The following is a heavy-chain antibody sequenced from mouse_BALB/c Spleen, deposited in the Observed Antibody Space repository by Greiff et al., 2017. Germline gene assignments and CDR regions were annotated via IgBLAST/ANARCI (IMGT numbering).Heavy chain of an antibody. CDR2: ISYSGST. V-gene: IGHV3-2*02. CDR1: GYSITSDYA. J-gene: IGHJ2*01. CDR3: ARGRGYGNYDFDY. Sequence: EVQLVESGPGLVKPSQSLSLTCTVTGYSITSDYAWNWIRQFPGNKLEWMGYISYSGSTSYNPSLKSRISITRDTSKNQFFLQLNSVTTEDTATYYCARGRGYGNYDFDYWGQGTTLTVSS. D-gene: IGHD2-1*01.